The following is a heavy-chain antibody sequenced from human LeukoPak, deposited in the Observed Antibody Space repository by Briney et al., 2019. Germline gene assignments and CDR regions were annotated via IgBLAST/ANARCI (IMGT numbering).Heavy chain of an antibody. CDR1: GGSIISYY. CDR2: IYYTGIT. D-gene: IGHD3-9*01. Sequence: SETLSLTCSVSGGSIISYYWSWIRQPPGKGLEWIGYIYYTGITKYSSSLTSRVTISVDTSKNQFSLKLSSVTAADTAVYYCARQKRHLTGYYTGRGGYFDYWGQGTLVTVSS. V-gene: IGHV4-59*08. J-gene: IGHJ4*02. CDR3: ARQKRHLTGYYTGRGGYFDY.